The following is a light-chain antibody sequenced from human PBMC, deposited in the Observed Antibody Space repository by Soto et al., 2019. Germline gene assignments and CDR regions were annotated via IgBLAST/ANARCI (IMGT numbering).Light chain of an antibody. CDR2: GAT. J-gene: IGKJ4*02. Sequence: IQMTQSPSSVSASVGDRVTITCRASEVISSWLAWYQQRPGNAPKLRIYGATTLQSGIPSRFSGSESGPDFTLTISSLQPEDSANYDCQQARRFPLPFVGGTKVKI. CDR3: QQARRFPLP. CDR1: EVISSW. V-gene: IGKV1-12*01.